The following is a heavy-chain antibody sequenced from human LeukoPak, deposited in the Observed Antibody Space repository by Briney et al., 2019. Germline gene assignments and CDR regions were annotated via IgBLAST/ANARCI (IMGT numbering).Heavy chain of an antibody. V-gene: IGHV3-23*01. J-gene: IGHJ4*02. CDR3: AKDFRIGYSAHFDY. CDR2: IYENGGTT. Sequence: GGSLRLSCVGSGFTFRSHAMSWVRQASEKGLEFVSGIYENGGTTHYADSVKGRFSISRDNSKNTLYLQMDSLRGEDTAVYYCAKDFRIGYSAHFDYWGQGALVTVSS. D-gene: IGHD2-21*01. CDR1: GFTFRSHA.